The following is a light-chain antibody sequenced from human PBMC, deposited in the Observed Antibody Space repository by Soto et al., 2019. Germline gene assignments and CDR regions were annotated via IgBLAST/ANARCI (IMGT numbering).Light chain of an antibody. Sequence: DMQMTNSPSSLSASVGSRVTISCRASQIFSRNLNWYQQKPGKAPKLLIYAASNLPSGVPSRFSGSGSGTDFTLAISSLQPEDFATYYCKQSDSFPITFGQGTRLEI. CDR3: KQSDSFPIT. CDR2: AAS. V-gene: IGKV1-39*01. J-gene: IGKJ5*01. CDR1: QIFSRN.